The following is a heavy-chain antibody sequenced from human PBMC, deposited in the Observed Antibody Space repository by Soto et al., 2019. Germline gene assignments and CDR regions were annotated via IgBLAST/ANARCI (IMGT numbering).Heavy chain of an antibody. CDR2: IYYSGST. V-gene: IGHV4-39*01. CDR3: ARLSSYYYYMDV. J-gene: IGHJ6*03. CDR1: GGSISSSSYY. Sequence: PSETLSLTCTVSGGSISSSSYYWGWIRQPPGKGLEWIGSIYYSGSTYYNPSLKSRVTISVDTSKNQFSLKLSSVTAADTAVYYCARLSSYYYYMDVWGKGTTVTVSS.